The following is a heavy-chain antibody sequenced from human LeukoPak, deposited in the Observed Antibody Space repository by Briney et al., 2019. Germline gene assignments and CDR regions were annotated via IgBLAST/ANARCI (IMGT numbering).Heavy chain of an antibody. V-gene: IGHV4-34*01. CDR2: INHSGST. J-gene: IGHJ4*02. CDR1: GGSFSGYY. Sequence: PSETLSLTCAVYGGSFSGYYWSWIRQPPGKGLEWIGEINHSGSTNYNPSLKSRVTISVDTSKNQFSLKLSPVTAADAAVYHCARGRGIGAQRLRPFDYWGQGTLVTVSS. D-gene: IGHD4-17*01. CDR3: ARGRGIGAQRLRPFDY.